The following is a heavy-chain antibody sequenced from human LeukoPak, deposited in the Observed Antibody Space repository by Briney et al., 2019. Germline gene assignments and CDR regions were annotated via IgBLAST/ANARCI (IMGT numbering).Heavy chain of an antibody. CDR1: GGSIRSYY. V-gene: IGHV4-59*01. D-gene: IGHD4-17*01. CDR3: ARTGSTVTMLYPFDH. Sequence: SETLSLTCTVSGGSIRSYYWSRIRQPPGKGLEWIGYIYYSGSTNYNPSLKSRVSISVDTSKNQFSLKLSSVTAADTAVYYCARTGSTVTMLYPFDHWGQGTLVTVSS. CDR2: IYYSGST. J-gene: IGHJ4*02.